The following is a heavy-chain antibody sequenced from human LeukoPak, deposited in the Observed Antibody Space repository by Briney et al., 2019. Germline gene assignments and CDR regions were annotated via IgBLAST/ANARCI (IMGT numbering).Heavy chain of an antibody. Sequence: SETLSLTCTVSGGSISSYYLNWIRQPPGKGLEWIGYIYHSVSTYYNPSLKSRVTISVERSKNQFSLKLTSVTAADAALYYCARANGYYVSGIPYFDFWGQGTLVTVSS. D-gene: IGHD3-10*01. V-gene: IGHV4-59*12. CDR3: ARANGYYVSGIPYFDF. J-gene: IGHJ4*02. CDR2: IYHSVST. CDR1: GGSISSYY.